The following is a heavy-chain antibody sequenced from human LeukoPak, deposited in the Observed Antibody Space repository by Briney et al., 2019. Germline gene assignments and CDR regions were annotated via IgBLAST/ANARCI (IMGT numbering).Heavy chain of an antibody. CDR1: GDSITTNSYW. D-gene: IGHD3-16*01. J-gene: IGHJ5*02. CDR2: IYSSGNS. V-gene: IGHV4-39*01. Sequence: SETPSLTCSLSGDSITTNSYWWGWIRQSPGTGLEWIGSIYSSGNSYYNPSLKSRATISPDTSKNQYSLRLTSVTAADTAVYYCARRGIWDLQIGNWYDPRGQGILVTVSS. CDR3: ARRGIWDLQIGNWYDP.